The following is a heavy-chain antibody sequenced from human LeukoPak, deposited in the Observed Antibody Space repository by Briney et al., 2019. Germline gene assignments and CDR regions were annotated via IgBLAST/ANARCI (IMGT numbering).Heavy chain of an antibody. J-gene: IGHJ5*02. D-gene: IGHD3-9*01. Sequence: SETLSLTCAVHGGSFSGYYWSWIRQPPGKGLQWIGEINHSGNTDYDPSLKSRVTISVDTSKNQFSLKLSSVTAADTAVYYCARDGVLRYLEGGFDPWGQGTLVTVSS. CDR3: ARDGVLRYLEGGFDP. CDR2: INHSGNT. CDR1: GGSFSGYY. V-gene: IGHV4-34*01.